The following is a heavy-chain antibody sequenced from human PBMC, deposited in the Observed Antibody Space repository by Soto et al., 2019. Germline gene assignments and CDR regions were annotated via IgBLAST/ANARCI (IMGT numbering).Heavy chain of an antibody. CDR3: ARGRYGDY. J-gene: IGHJ4*02. CDR2: ISAHNGNT. CDR1: GYTFTSYG. V-gene: IGHV1-18*01. Sequence: QVHLVQPGAEVKKPGASVKVSCKGSGYTFTSYGITWVRQAPGQGLEWMGWISAHNGNTNYAQKLQGRVTVTRDTSTSTAYMELRSLRSDDTPVYYCARGRYGDYWGQGALVTVSS. D-gene: IGHD1-1*01.